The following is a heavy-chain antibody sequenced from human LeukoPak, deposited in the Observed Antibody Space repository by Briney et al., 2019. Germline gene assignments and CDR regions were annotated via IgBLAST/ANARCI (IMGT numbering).Heavy chain of an antibody. D-gene: IGHD1-26*01. CDR3: ARDRIKSGSYYFDY. CDR2: ISGRSSTI. J-gene: IGHJ4*02. Sequence: GGSLRLSCAASAFTFSDYSMNWVRQAPGKGLEWISYISGRSSTIYYADSVKGRFTISRDNAKNSMYLQMNSLRAEDTAAYYCARDRIKSGSYYFDYWGQGTLVTVAS. V-gene: IGHV3-48*01. CDR1: AFTFSDYS.